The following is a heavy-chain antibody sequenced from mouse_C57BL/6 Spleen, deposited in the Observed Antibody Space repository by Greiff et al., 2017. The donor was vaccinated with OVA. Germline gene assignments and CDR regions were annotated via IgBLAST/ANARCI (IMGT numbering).Heavy chain of an antibody. CDR2: IDPETGGT. J-gene: IGHJ3*01. Sequence: VQLQQSGAELVRPGASVTLSCKASGYTFTDYEMHWVKQTPVHGLAWIGAIDPETGGTAYNQKFKGKAILTADKSSSTAYMELRSLTSEDSAVYYCTRSLLRTRSWFAYWGQGTLVTVSA. V-gene: IGHV1-15*01. CDR3: TRSLLRTRSWFAY. D-gene: IGHD1-1*01. CDR1: GYTFTDYE.